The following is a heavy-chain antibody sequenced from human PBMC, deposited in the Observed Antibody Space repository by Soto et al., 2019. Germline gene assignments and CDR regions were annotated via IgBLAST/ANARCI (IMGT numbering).Heavy chain of an antibody. CDR3: ARDIYLMRALVY. D-gene: IGHD3-16*01. CDR2: IYSGGST. Sequence: EVQLVESGGGLVQPGGSLRLSCEASGLTVSSNYMSWVRQAPGKGLEWVSVIYSGGSTYYADSVKGRFTISRHKSKNTIYLQMKSGRAEDTAVYYCARDIYLMRALVYWGQGTPVTV. V-gene: IGHV3-53*04. CDR1: GLTVSSNY. J-gene: IGHJ4*02.